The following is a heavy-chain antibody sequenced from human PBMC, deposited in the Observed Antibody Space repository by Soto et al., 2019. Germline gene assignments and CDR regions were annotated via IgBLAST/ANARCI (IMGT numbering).Heavy chain of an antibody. V-gene: IGHV3-23*01. CDR2: ISGSGGST. CDR1: GFTFSSYA. CDR3: AKRLTYYFDSSGYYFDY. D-gene: IGHD3-22*01. Sequence: PGGSLRLSCAASGFTFSSYAMSWVRQAPGKGLEWVSAISGSGGSTYYADSVKGRFTISRDNSKNTLCLQMNSLRAEDTAVYYCAKRLTYYFDSSGYYFDYWGQGTLVTVSS. J-gene: IGHJ4*02.